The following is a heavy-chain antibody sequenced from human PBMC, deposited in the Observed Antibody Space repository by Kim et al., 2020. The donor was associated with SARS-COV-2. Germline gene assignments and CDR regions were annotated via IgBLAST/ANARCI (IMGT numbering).Heavy chain of an antibody. CDR1: GGSISSYY. Sequence: SETLSLTCTVSGGSISSYYWSWIRQPPGKGLEWIGYIYYSGSTNYNPSLKSRVTISVDTSKNQFSLKLSSVTAADTAVYYCARVHTSLRSWPFDYWGQGTLVTVSS. CDR3: ARVHTSLRSWPFDY. V-gene: IGHV4-59*01. CDR2: IYYSGST. J-gene: IGHJ4*02. D-gene: IGHD3-10*02.